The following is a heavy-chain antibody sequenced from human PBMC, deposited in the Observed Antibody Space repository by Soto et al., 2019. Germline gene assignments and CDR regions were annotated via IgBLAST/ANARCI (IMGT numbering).Heavy chain of an antibody. D-gene: IGHD2-15*01. CDR1: GGTFSNNV. CDR3: ASNTGISDGMVV. V-gene: IGHV1-69*01. J-gene: IGHJ6*01. Sequence: QVQLVQSGAAVKKPGSSVKVSCKASGGTFSNNVFSWVRQAPGQGLEWMGGIIVICGTANYAQTFRGRVTITSDESTVTVYMELRSPSSVDTFVYYYASNTGISDGMVV. CDR2: IIVICGTA.